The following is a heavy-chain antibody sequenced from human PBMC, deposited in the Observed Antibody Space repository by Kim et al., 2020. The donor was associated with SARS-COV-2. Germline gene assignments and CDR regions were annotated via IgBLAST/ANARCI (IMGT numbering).Heavy chain of an antibody. J-gene: IGHJ4*02. CDR2: INHSGST. CDR3: AGGQPGYGGKGNYYFDY. D-gene: IGHD4-17*01. V-gene: IGHV4-34*01. Sequence: SETLSLTCAVYGGSFSGYYWSWIRQPPGKGLEWIGEINHSGSTNYNPSLKSRVTISVDTSKNQFSLKLSSVTAADTAVYYCAGGQPGYGGKGNYYFDYWGQGTLVTVSS. CDR1: GGSFSGYY.